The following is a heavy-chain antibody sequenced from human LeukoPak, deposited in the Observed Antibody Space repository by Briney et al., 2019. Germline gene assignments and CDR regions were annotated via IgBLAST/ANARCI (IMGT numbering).Heavy chain of an antibody. Sequence: GGSLRLSCAASEFTFSDYYMSWIRQAPGKGLEWISYISSSGTTKYFADSVKGRFTISRDNAKSSLYLQMNSLRAEDTAVYYCARGRSGDYGGNSGAFDIWGQGTMVTVSS. CDR1: EFTFSDYY. CDR2: ISSSGTTK. J-gene: IGHJ3*02. CDR3: ARGRSGDYGGNSGAFDI. V-gene: IGHV3-11*04. D-gene: IGHD4-23*01.